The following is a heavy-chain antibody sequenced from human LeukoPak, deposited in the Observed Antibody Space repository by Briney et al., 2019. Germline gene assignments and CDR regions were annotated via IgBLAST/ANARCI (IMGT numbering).Heavy chain of an antibody. V-gene: IGHV3-9*01. Sequence: GGSLRLSCAASGFTFDDYAMHWVRQAPGKGLEWVSGISWNSGSIGYADSVKGRFTISRDNAKNSLYLQMNSLRAEDTALCYCAKDGSEYGDYSYAFDIWGQGTMVTVSS. J-gene: IGHJ3*02. CDR2: ISWNSGSI. D-gene: IGHD4-17*01. CDR3: AKDGSEYGDYSYAFDI. CDR1: GFTFDDYA.